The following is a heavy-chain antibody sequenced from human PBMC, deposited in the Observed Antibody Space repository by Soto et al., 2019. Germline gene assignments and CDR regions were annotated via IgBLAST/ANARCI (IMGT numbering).Heavy chain of an antibody. Sequence: PSETLSLTCTVSGGSISSSSYYCGWIRQPPGNGREWIGSIYYSRSTYYNPSLKRRVTRSVDTSKNQFSLKLSSVTAADTSVYYCTTSGYYYYYGMDVWGQGTTVTVSS. D-gene: IGHD1-26*01. CDR3: TTSGYYYYYGMDV. V-gene: IGHV4-39*01. CDR1: GGSISSSSYY. J-gene: IGHJ6*02. CDR2: IYYSRST.